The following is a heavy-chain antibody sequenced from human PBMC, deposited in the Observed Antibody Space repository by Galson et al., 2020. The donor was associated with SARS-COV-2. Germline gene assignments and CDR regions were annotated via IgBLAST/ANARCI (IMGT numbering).Heavy chain of an antibody. J-gene: IGHJ6*03. CDR2: IYDSGNT. CDR1: GGSISSHR. V-gene: IGHV4-59*11. D-gene: IGHD1-26*01. CDR3: ARSLSGSYSYSTETYYYMDV. Sequence: SETLSLTCTVSGGSISSHRRRWIRQHPEKGLERIGNIYDSGNTNYNPSLRSRVTIGVDMSKNQFSLKVRSVTAADTAVYYCARSLSGSYSYSTETYYYMDVWGKGTTVTVSS.